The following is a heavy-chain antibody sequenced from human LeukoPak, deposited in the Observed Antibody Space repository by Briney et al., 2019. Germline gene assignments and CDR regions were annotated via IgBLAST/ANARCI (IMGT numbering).Heavy chain of an antibody. CDR3: VRARKQQLYFDAFDI. Sequence: PSETLSLTCTVSGGSISSSSYYWGWIRQPPGKGLEWIGSIYYSGSTYYNPSLKSRVTISVDTSKNHFSLKLSSVTAADTAVYYCVRARKQQLYFDAFDIWGQGTMVTVSS. J-gene: IGHJ3*02. CDR1: GGSISSSSYY. CDR2: IYYSGST. D-gene: IGHD6-13*01. V-gene: IGHV4-39*02.